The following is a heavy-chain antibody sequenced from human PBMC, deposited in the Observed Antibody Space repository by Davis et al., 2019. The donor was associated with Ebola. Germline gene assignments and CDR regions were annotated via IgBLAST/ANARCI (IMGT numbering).Heavy chain of an antibody. CDR2: ISGSSGST. CDR1: GFTFSSYA. Sequence: GESLKISCAASGFTFSSYAMSWVRQAPGKGLEWVSAISGSSGSTYYADSVKGRFTISRDNSKNTVYLQMNSLRAEDTAVYYCAKVTSGYWGQGTLVTVSS. V-gene: IGHV3-23*01. J-gene: IGHJ4*02. CDR3: AKVTSGY. D-gene: IGHD2-8*02.